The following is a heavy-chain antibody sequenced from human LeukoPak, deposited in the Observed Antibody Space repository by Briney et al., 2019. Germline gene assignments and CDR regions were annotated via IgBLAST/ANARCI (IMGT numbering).Heavy chain of an antibody. CDR1: GFTFSIYS. V-gene: IGHV3-21*01. CDR2: ITSSSNYI. D-gene: IGHD1-26*01. Sequence: PGGSLRLSCAASGFTFSIYSMNWVRQAPGKGLEWLSSITSSSNYIYYADSVKGRFTISRDNVQNSLYLQMNSLRAEDTAVYYCARDPIGELLGYFDSWGQGTLVTVSS. CDR3: ARDPIGELLGYFDS. J-gene: IGHJ4*02.